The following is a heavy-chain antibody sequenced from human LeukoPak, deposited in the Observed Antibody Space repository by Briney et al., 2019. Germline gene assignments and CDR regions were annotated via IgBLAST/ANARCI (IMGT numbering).Heavy chain of an antibody. J-gene: IGHJ4*02. CDR2: ISSSSSTI. CDR1: GFTFSSYE. D-gene: IGHD3-22*01. V-gene: IGHV3-48*03. CDR3: ARDLAYYYDSSGYYYDY. Sequence: GGSLRLSCAASGFTFSSYEMNWVRQAPGKGLEWVSYISSSSSTIYYADSVKGRFTISRDNAKNSLYLQMNSLRAEDTAVYYCARDLAYYYDSSGYYYDYWGQGTLVTVSS.